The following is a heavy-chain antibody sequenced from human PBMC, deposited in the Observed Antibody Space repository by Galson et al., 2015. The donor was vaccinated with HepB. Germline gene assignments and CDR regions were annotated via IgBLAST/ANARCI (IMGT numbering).Heavy chain of an antibody. D-gene: IGHD3-10*01. J-gene: IGHJ4*02. Sequence: SLRLSCAASGFTFSNAWMNWVRQAPGKGLEWVGRVKSKADGGTTDYAAPVKGRFTVSRDDSKNILYLQMNSLNIEDTAVYYCTTLTMLRGVHDDYWGQGTLVTVSS. CDR1: GFTFSNAW. V-gene: IGHV3-15*01. CDR2: VKSKADGGTT. CDR3: TTLTMLRGVHDDY.